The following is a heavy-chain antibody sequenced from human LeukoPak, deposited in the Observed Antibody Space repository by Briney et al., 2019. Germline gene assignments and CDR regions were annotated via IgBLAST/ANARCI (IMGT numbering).Heavy chain of an antibody. J-gene: IGHJ4*02. CDR3: GSRGGLVRGFDY. CDR2: IYTSGST. Sequence: PSETLSLTCTVSGGSISSGSYYWSWIRQPAGKGLEWIGRIYTSGSTNYNPSLKSRVTISVDTSKNQFSLKLSSVTAADTAVYYCGSRGGLVRGFDYWGQGTLVTVSS. CDR1: GGSISSGSYY. D-gene: IGHD6-19*01. V-gene: IGHV4-61*02.